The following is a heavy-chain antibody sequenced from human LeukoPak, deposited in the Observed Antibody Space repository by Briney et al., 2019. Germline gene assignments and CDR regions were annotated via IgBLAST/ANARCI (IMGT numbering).Heavy chain of an antibody. J-gene: IGHJ4*02. Sequence: PGGSLRLSCAASGFTFSDYYMSWIRQAPGKGLEWVSYISSSGSTIYYADSVKGRFTISRDNAKNSLYLQMNSLRAEDTAVYYCARSDVVVTAAFDYWGQGTLVTVSS. CDR1: GFTFSDYY. CDR3: ARSDVVVTAAFDY. D-gene: IGHD2-21*02. CDR2: ISSSGSTI. V-gene: IGHV3-11*04.